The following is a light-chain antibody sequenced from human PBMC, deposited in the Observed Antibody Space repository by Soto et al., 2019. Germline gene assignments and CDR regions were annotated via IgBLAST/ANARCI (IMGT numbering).Light chain of an antibody. CDR2: LNSDGSH. V-gene: IGLV4-69*01. CDR3: QTWGTGIEG. J-gene: IGLJ3*02. Sequence: QHVLTQSPSASASLGASVKLTCTLSSGHSSYTIAWHQQQPEKGPRYLMTLNSDGSHSKGDGIPDRFSGSSSGAERYLSISSLQSEDEADYYCQTWGTGIEGFGGGTKLTVL. CDR1: SGHSSYT.